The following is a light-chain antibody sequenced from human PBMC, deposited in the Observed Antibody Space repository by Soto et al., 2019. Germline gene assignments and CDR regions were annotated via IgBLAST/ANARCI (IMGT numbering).Light chain of an antibody. CDR2: DVS. V-gene: IGLV2-8*01. J-gene: IGLJ2*01. CDR3: SSYGGSSTVV. Sequence: QSVLTQPPSASGSPGQSVTISCTGSSSDVGGYNYVSWYQQHPGKAPKLMIYDVSKRPSGVPDRLSGSKSGNTASLTVSGLQAEDEADYYCSSYGGSSTVVFGGGTKLTVL. CDR1: SSDVGGYNY.